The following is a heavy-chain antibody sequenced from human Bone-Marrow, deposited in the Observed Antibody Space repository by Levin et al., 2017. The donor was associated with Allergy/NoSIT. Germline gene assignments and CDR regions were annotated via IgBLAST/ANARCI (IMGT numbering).Heavy chain of an antibody. V-gene: IGHV1-3*01. D-gene: IGHD2/OR15-2a*01. CDR2: INAGNGNI. J-gene: IGHJ6*03. Sequence: ASVKVSCKASGHTFSTYAMHWVRQAPGQRLEWMGWINAGNGNIKYSQKFQGRVTITRDTSARTVYMELSSLRSEDTAVYYCGKEGKYSYFMDVWGKGTSVTVSS. CDR1: GHTFSTYA. CDR3: GKEGKYSYFMDV.